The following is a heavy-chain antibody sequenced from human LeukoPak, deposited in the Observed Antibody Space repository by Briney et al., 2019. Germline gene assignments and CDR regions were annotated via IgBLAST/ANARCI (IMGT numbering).Heavy chain of an antibody. J-gene: IGHJ4*02. D-gene: IGHD1-26*01. CDR1: GGSISSYY. Sequence: SETLSLTCTVSGGSISSYYWSWIRQPPGKGLEWIGYIYYSGSTNYNPSLKSRATISVDTSKNQFSLKLSSVTAADTAVYYCARLDGSYWLGYFDYWGQGTLVTVSS. CDR2: IYYSGST. CDR3: ARLDGSYWLGYFDY. V-gene: IGHV4-59*08.